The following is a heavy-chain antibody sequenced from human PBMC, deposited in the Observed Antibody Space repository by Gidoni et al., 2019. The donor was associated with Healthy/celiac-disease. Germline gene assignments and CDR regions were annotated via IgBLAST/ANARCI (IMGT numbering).Heavy chain of an antibody. D-gene: IGHD6-13*01. Sequence: QLQLQESGPGLVKPSETLSLPCPVSGGSISSSSYYWGWIRQPPGKGLEWIGSIYYSGSTYYNPSLKSRVTISVDTSKNQFSLKLSSVTAADTAVYYCARDKVSSWAAAGPLRWFDPWGQGTLVTVSS. V-gene: IGHV4-39*07. CDR1: GGSISSSSYY. CDR2: IYYSGST. CDR3: ARDKVSSWAAAGPLRWFDP. J-gene: IGHJ5*02.